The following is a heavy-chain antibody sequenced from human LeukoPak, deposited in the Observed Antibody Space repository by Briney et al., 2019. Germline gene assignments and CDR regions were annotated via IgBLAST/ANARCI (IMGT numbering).Heavy chain of an antibody. CDR1: GGSFSGYY. D-gene: IGHD3-10*01. J-gene: IGHJ6*03. V-gene: IGHV4-34*01. CDR2: INHSGSS. CDR3: ARGFGMVRGVITYYYYYMDV. Sequence: SETLSLTCAVYGGSFSGYYWSWIRQPPGKGLEWIGEINHSGSSNYNPSLKSRVTISVDTSKNQFSLKLSSVTTADTAVYYCARGFGMVRGVITYYYYYMDVWGKGTTVTVSS.